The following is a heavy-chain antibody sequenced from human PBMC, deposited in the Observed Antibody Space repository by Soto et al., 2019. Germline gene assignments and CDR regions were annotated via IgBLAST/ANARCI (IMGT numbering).Heavy chain of an antibody. D-gene: IGHD3-9*01. CDR3: VRDRDWAFDI. CDR1: GFTVSGMF. J-gene: IGHJ3*02. Sequence: GGSLRLSCAASGFTVSGMFMNWVRQAPGKGLEWVSVIYPEETTINYADSVKGRFTISRDNAKNTLYLQMNSLRDEDTAVYYCVRDRDWAFDIWGQGTMVTVSS. CDR2: IYPEETTI. V-gene: IGHV3-53*01.